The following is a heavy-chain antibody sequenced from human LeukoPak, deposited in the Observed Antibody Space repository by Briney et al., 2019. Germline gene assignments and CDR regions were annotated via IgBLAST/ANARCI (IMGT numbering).Heavy chain of an antibody. D-gene: IGHD6-13*01. V-gene: IGHV1-69*05. J-gene: IGHJ5*02. CDR3: ARGDSSSWYGGHWFDP. Sequence: SVKVSCKASGGTFSSYAIGWVRQAPGQGLEWMGRIIPIFGTANYAQKFQGRVTITTDESTSTAYMELSSLRSEDTAVYYCARGDSSSWYGGHWFDPWGQGTLVTVSS. CDR2: IIPIFGTA. CDR1: GGTFSSYA.